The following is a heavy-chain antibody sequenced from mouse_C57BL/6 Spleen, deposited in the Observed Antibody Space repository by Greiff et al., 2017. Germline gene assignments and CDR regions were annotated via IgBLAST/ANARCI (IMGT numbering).Heavy chain of an antibody. D-gene: IGHD2-1*01. J-gene: IGHJ2*01. Sequence: VQLKQSGPELVKPGASVKMSCKASGYTFTDYNMHWVKQSHGKSLEWIGYINPNNGGTSYNQKFKGKATLTVNKSSSTAYMELRSLTSEDSAVYYCARGAYGNYYCDYGGKGTTLTVSS. CDR3: ARGAYGNYYCDY. CDR2: INPNNGGT. V-gene: IGHV1-22*01. CDR1: GYTFTDYN.